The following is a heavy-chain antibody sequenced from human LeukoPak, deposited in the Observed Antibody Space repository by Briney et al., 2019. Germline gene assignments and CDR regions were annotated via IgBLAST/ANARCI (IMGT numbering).Heavy chain of an antibody. D-gene: IGHD3-10*01. CDR1: GGSISSYY. V-gene: IGHV4-59*01. CDR2: IYYSGST. CDR3: ARTYASGYFDY. J-gene: IGHJ4*02. Sequence: SETLSLTCTVSGGSISSYYWSWIRQPPGKGLEWIGYIYYSGSTNYNPSLKSRVTISVDTSKNQFSLKLSSVTAADTAVYYGARTYASGYFDYWGQGTPVTVSS.